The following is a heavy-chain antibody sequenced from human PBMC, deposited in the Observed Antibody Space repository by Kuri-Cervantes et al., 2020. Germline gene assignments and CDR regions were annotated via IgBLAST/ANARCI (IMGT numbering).Heavy chain of an antibody. CDR3: ARGWRRYCSSTSCYAGRSYWYFDL. CDR2: INHSGST. V-gene: IGHV4-39*07. CDR1: GGSVSSGSYY. Sequence: ESLKISCTVSGGSVSSGSYYWSWIRQPPGKGLEWIGEINHSGSTNYNPSLKSRVTISVDTSKNQFSLKLSSVTAADMAVYYCARGWRRYCSSTSCYAGRSYWYFDLWGRGTLVTVSS. D-gene: IGHD2-2*01. J-gene: IGHJ2*01.